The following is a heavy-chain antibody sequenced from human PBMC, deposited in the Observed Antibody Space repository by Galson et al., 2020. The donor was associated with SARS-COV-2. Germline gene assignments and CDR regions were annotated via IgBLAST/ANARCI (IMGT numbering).Heavy chain of an antibody. V-gene: IGHV3-13*05. Sequence: GGSLRLSCAASGFTFSSYDMHWVRQATGKGLEWVSAIGTAGDPYYPGSVKGRFTISRENAKNSLYLQMNSLRAGDTAVYYCARGNYYGSGSYYNVYYYYYMDVWGKGTTVTVSS. J-gene: IGHJ6*03. CDR1: GFTFSSYD. CDR2: IGTAGDP. CDR3: ARGNYYGSGSYYNVYYYYYMDV. D-gene: IGHD3-10*01.